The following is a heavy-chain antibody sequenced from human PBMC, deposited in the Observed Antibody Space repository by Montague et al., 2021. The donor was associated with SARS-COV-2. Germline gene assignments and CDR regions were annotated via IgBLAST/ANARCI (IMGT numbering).Heavy chain of an antibody. V-gene: IGHV4-34*01. CDR2: INHSGGT. J-gene: IGHJ4*02. CDR1: GGSFSGHS. D-gene: IGHD5-12*01. CDR3: ARTRGYDPLFDF. Sequence: SETLSLTCAVYGGSFSGHSWTWIRQPPGKGLEWIGEINHSGGTNYNPSLKSRVTISVDTSKNQFSLQLSSVTAADTAVYYCARTRGYDPLFDFWGQGTLVTVSS.